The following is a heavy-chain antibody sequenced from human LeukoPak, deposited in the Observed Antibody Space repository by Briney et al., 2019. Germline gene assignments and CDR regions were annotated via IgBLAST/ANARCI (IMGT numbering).Heavy chain of an antibody. Sequence: SETLSLTCTVSGGSISSYYWSWIRQPPGKGLEWIGYIYYSGSTNYNPSLKSRVTISVDTSKNQFSLKLSSVTAADTAVYYCARGHDPLYYYGSGSYPLETWGQGTLVTVSS. J-gene: IGHJ5*02. V-gene: IGHV4-59*01. D-gene: IGHD3-10*01. CDR2: IYYSGST. CDR3: ARGHDPLYYYGSGSYPLET. CDR1: GGSISSYY.